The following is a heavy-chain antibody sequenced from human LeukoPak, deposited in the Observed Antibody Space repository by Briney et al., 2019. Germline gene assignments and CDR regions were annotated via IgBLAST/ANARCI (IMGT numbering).Heavy chain of an antibody. CDR3: ARGSGGDGSGSL. V-gene: IGHV4-59*01. CDR2: IYYSVTS. J-gene: IGHJ4*02. CDR1: GGSISSYY. Sequence: PSETLSLTCTVSGGSISSYYWGWIRQPPGKGLEWIGYIYYSVTSDYNPSLKRRVTMSVDMSTNQISLKLSSVTAADTAVYYCARGSGGDGSGSLWGQGTLVTVSS. D-gene: IGHD3-10*01.